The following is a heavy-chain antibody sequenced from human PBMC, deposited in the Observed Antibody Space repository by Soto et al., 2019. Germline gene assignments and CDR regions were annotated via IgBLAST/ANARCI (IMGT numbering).Heavy chain of an antibody. J-gene: IGHJ6*02. CDR2: IYYSGST. V-gene: IGHV4-31*03. Sequence: QVQLQESGPGLVKPSQTLSLTCSVSGGSISSGGNYWNWIRQHPGKGLEWIGYIYYSGSTYYNPALTSRVTISVDTSKNQFSLKLSSVTAADTAVYYCARDPSIADFYGMDVWGQGTTVTVSS. CDR3: ARDPSIADFYGMDV. D-gene: IGHD6-13*01. CDR1: GGSISSGGNY.